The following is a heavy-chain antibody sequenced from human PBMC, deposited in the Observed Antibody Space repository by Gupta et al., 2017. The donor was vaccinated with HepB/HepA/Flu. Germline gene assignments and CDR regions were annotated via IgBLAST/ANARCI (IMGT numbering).Heavy chain of an antibody. D-gene: IGHD2-15*01. CDR1: GGTFLNYA. J-gene: IGHJ6*03. CDR2: IIPILDTT. Sequence: QVQLVQSGAEVKEPGSSVKVSWQASGGTFLNYAISWVRQAPGPGLEWMGGIIPILDTTNYAQNFQGRVTITADASTSTAYMELGRLRAEDSAIYYCAKSFCSGGSCHSDHYYYYYLDVWGKGTTVTVS. CDR3: AKSFCSGGSCHSDHYYYYYLDV. V-gene: IGHV1-69*01.